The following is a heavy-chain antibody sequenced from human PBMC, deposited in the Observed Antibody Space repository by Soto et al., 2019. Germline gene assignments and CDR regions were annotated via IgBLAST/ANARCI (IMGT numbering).Heavy chain of an antibody. Sequence: ASVKVSCKASGYTFTSYGISWVRQAPGQGLEWMGWISAYNGNTNYAQKLQGRVTMTTDTSTSTAYMELRSLRSDDTAVYYCARSPPADHPQKNWNYDYYYYGMDVWGQGTTVTVSS. J-gene: IGHJ6*02. CDR3: ARSPPADHPQKNWNYDYYYYGMDV. D-gene: IGHD1-7*01. CDR1: GYTFTSYG. CDR2: ISAYNGNT. V-gene: IGHV1-18*01.